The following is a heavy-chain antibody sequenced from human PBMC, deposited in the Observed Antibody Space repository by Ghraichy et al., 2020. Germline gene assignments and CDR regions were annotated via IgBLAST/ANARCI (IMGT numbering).Heavy chain of an antibody. CDR2: IDGPTTNT. Sequence: GGSLRLSCEGSGFTFSNYAVNWVRLAPGRGLEWVSTIDGPTTNTHYVDSVKGRFSISRDNSKSTVYLPMNSLRAEDTAVYYCTTWLSAHFDFWGQGTQVTVSS. D-gene: IGHD3-22*01. CDR1: GFTFSNYA. CDR3: TTWLSAHFDF. V-gene: IGHV3-23*01. J-gene: IGHJ4*02.